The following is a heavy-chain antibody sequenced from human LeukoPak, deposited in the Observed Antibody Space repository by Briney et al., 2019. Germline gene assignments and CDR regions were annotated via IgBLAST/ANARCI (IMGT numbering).Heavy chain of an antibody. Sequence: GGSLRLSCAASGFTFDDYAMSWVRQAPGKGLEWVSGVNWNGGSTGYADSVKGRFTISRDNAKNSLYLQMNRLRSDDTAVYYCARDLTTVTTFDYWGQGTLVTVSS. CDR2: VNWNGGST. V-gene: IGHV3-20*04. D-gene: IGHD4-17*01. J-gene: IGHJ4*02. CDR3: ARDLTTVTTFDY. CDR1: GFTFDDYA.